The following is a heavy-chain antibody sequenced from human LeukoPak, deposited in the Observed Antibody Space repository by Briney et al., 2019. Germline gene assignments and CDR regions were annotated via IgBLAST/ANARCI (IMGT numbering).Heavy chain of an antibody. CDR2: ISSSSTHI. CDR3: ARGLCGGDCYDY. J-gene: IGHJ4*02. D-gene: IGHD2-21*01. V-gene: IGHV3-21*01. CDR1: GFTFSDYH. Sequence: GGSLRLSCVASGFTFSDYHINWVRQAPGKGLEWVSSISSSSTHIYYADSVRGRFTISRDDAKNSLYLQMNSLRAEDTALYYCARGLCGGDCYDYWGQGTLVTVSS.